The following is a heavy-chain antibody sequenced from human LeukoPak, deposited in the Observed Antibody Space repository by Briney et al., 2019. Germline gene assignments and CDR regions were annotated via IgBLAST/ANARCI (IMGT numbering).Heavy chain of an antibody. Sequence: PGRSLRLSCAASGFTFSSYGMHWVRQAPGKGLEWVAVVWYDGKNKFYGDSVKGRFTISRDNSKNTVDLQMNSLRVEDTAVYYCAKRGTRATHGMDVWGQGTTVTASS. CDR2: VWYDGKNK. CDR3: AKRGTRATHGMDV. J-gene: IGHJ6*02. D-gene: IGHD3-16*01. V-gene: IGHV3-33*06. CDR1: GFTFSSYG.